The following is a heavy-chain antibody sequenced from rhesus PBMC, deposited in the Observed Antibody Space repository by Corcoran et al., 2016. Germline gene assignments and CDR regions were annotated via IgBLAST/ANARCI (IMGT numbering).Heavy chain of an antibody. D-gene: IGHD5-36*02. CDR2: IIGSSSST. J-gene: IGHJ4*01. V-gene: IGHV3-37*01. CDR1: GFTFSDHY. Sequence: EVQLVESGGGLVQPGGSLRLSCAASGFTFSDHYMDWVRQAPGKGLEGGSNIIGSSSSTYYPDSVKGLFTISRDNAKNTLYLHMNSPRAEDTAVYYCAREDSYSYFDYWGQGVLVTVSS. CDR3: AREDSYSYFDY.